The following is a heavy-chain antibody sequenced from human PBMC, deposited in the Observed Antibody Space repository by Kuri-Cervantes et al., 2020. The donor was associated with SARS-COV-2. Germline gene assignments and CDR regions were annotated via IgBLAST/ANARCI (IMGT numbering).Heavy chain of an antibody. CDR2: IYYSGST. V-gene: IGHV4-39*01. J-gene: IGHJ4*02. CDR3: ARQGPLRYFDWLESSPFDY. Sequence: GSLRLSCTVSGGSISSSSYYWGWIRQPPGKGLEWIGSIYYSGSTYYNPSLKSRVTISVDTSKNQFSLKLSSVTAADTAVYYCARQGPLRYFDWLESSPFDYWGQGTLVTVSS. CDR1: GGSISSSSYY. D-gene: IGHD3-9*01.